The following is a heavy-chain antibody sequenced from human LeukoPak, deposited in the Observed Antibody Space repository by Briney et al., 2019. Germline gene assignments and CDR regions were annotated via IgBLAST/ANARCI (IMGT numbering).Heavy chain of an antibody. CDR3: AKAVMGGTVGEIDH. CDR2: ISSSGST. Sequence: SQTLSLTCTVSGGSISSGGYYWNWIRQHPGKGLEWIGYISSSGSTSYNPSLKSRVTISVDTSKNQFSLNLSSVTAADTAVYYCAKAVMGGTVGEIDHWGQGTLVTVSS. J-gene: IGHJ1*01. D-gene: IGHD2-21*01. CDR1: GGSISSGGYY. V-gene: IGHV4-31*03.